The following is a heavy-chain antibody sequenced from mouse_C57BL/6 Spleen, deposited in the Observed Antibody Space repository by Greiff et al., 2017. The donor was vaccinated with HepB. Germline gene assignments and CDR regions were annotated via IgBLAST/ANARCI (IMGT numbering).Heavy chain of an antibody. J-gene: IGHJ4*01. V-gene: IGHV5-6*01. Sequence: EVKLVESGGDLVKPGGSLKLSCAASGFTFSSYGMSWVRQTPDKRLEWVATISSGGSYTYYPDSVKGRFTISRDNAKNTLYLQMSSLKSEDTAMYYCARPGSHYAMDYWGQGTSVTVSS. CDR1: GFTFSSYG. CDR3: ARPGSHYAMDY. CDR2: ISSGGSYT. D-gene: IGHD1-1*01.